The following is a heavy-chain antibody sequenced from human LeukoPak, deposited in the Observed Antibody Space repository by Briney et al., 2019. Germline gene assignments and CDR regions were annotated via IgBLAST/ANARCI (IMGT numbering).Heavy chain of an antibody. CDR2: ISSSGSTI. CDR3: PRDRRHLRGYFDL. Sequence: GGSLRLSCAASGFTFSDYYMSWIRQAPGKGLEWVSYISSSGSTIYYADSVKGRFTISRDNAKNSLYLQMNSLRAEDTAVYYCPRDRRHLRGYFDLWGRGTLVTVSS. CDR1: GFTFSDYY. V-gene: IGHV3-11*01. J-gene: IGHJ2*01.